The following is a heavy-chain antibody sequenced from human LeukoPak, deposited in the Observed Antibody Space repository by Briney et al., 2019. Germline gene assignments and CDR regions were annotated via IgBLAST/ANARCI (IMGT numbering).Heavy chain of an antibody. CDR2: FDPEDGKT. Sequence: ASVKVSCKVSGYTLTELSMFWVRQAPGKGLGWMGSFDPEDGKTVYAQKFQGRVTMTEDTSTDTAYMELSSLRPEDTAVYYCATGYLVTAGLMDVWGQGTTVTVSS. V-gene: IGHV1-24*01. CDR1: GYTLTELS. CDR3: ATGYLVTAGLMDV. D-gene: IGHD6-13*01. J-gene: IGHJ6*02.